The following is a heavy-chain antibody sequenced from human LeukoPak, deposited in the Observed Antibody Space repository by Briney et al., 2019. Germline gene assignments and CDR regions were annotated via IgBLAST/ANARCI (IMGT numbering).Heavy chain of an antibody. D-gene: IGHD1-7*01. CDR3: ARGELELFDY. V-gene: IGHV3-64*01. J-gene: IGHJ4*02. Sequence: GGSLRLSCAASGFTFSSYAMHWVRQAPGKGLEYVSGISSNGGSAYYANSVKGRFTISRDNSKNTLYLQMGSLRAEDMAVYYCARGELELFDYWGQGTLVTVSS. CDR2: ISSNGGSA. CDR1: GFTFSSYA.